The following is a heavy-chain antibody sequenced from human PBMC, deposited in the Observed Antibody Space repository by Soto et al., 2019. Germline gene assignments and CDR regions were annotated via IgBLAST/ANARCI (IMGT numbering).Heavy chain of an antibody. D-gene: IGHD1-1*01. V-gene: IGHV1-18*01. CDR3: AKQESDWNDHFDY. J-gene: IGHJ4*02. CDR1: GYTFSNFG. CDR2: ISPNSEKT. Sequence: ASVKVSCKASGYTFSNFGISWVRQAPGEGLEWMGWISPNSEKTKIAQRFQGRVTMTTDISTSTSYLELRGLRAEDTAAYYCAKQESDWNDHFDYWGQGTLVTVSS.